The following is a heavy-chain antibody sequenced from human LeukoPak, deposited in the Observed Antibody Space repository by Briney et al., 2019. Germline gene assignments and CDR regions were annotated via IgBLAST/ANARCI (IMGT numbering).Heavy chain of an antibody. Sequence: SETLSLTCTVSGGSISSYYWSWIRQPPGKGLEWIGYIYYSGSTNYNPSLKRRVTISVDTSKNQFSLKLSSVTAAGTAVYYCALGGVAFDIWGQGTMVTVSS. CDR1: GGSISSYY. CDR2: IYYSGST. CDR3: ALGGVAFDI. D-gene: IGHD3-16*01. J-gene: IGHJ3*02. V-gene: IGHV4-59*01.